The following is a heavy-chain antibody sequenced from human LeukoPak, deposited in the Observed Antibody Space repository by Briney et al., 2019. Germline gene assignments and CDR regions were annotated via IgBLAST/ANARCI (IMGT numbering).Heavy chain of an antibody. Sequence: SETLSLTCAVSDGSFSGYYWSWIRQTPGKGLEWIGEINHSRSTNYNPSLKSRVTISVDTSKNQFSLKLSSVTAADTAVYYCARRSSGYSYWGQGTLVTVSS. CDR2: INHSRST. CDR3: ARRSSGYSY. D-gene: IGHD3-22*01. V-gene: IGHV4-34*01. CDR1: DGSFSGYY. J-gene: IGHJ4*02.